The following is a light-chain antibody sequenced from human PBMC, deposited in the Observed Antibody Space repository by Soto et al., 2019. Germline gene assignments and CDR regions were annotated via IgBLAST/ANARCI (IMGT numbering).Light chain of an antibody. CDR3: QQYKSYST. Sequence: DIQMTQSPSTLSASVGDRVTITCRASKTISSFLAWYQQKPGKAPKLLIYKASSLESGVPSRFSGSGSETEFTLTISSLQPDDFATYYCQQYKSYSTFGQGTKLEIK. V-gene: IGKV1-5*03. CDR1: KTISSF. CDR2: KAS. J-gene: IGKJ2*01.